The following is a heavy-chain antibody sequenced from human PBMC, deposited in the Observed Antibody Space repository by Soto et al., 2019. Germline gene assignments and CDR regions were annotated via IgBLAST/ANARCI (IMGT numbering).Heavy chain of an antibody. J-gene: IGHJ6*03. Sequence: GGSLRLSCAASGFTFSSYWMHWVRQAPGKGLVWVSRINSDGSSTSYADSVKGRFTISRDNAKNTLYLQMNSLRAEDTAVYYCARVPYSSSWYDPWEPHYYYYYMDVWGKGTTVTVSS. CDR3: ARVPYSSSWYDPWEPHYYYYYMDV. CDR1: GFTFSSYW. D-gene: IGHD6-13*01. CDR2: INSDGSST. V-gene: IGHV3-74*01.